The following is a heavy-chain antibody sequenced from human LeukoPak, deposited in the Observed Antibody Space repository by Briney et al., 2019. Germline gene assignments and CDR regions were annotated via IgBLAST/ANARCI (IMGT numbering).Heavy chain of an antibody. Sequence: GGSLRLSCAASGFTFSSYGMHWVRQAPGKGLEWVAFIRYDGSNKYYADSVKGRFTISRDNSKNTLYLQMNSLRAEDTAVYYCAKARGGGYYDSSGYYGLWGQGTLVTVSS. D-gene: IGHD3-22*01. CDR1: GFTFSSYG. V-gene: IGHV3-30*02. CDR2: IRYDGSNK. J-gene: IGHJ4*02. CDR3: AKARGGGYYDSSGYYGL.